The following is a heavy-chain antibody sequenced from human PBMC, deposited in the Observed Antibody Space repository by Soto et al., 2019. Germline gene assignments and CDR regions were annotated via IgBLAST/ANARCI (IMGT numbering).Heavy chain of an antibody. J-gene: IGHJ6*02. Sequence: QVQLQESGPGLVKPSQTLSLTCTVSGGSISSGGYYWSWIRQHPGKGLEWIGYIYYSGSPYYNPSLKIRGTLSVVTSKHQFSLKLSSVTAAHTAGYYWARELRFGEDHYGMDGWGQGTTVTVSS. D-gene: IGHD3-10*01. CDR2: IYYSGSP. V-gene: IGHV4-31*03. CDR1: GGSISSGGYY. CDR3: ARELRFGEDHYGMDG.